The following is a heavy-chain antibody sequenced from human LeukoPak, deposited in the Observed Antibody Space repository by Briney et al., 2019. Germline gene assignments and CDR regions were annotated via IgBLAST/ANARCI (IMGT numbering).Heavy chain of an antibody. V-gene: IGHV3-48*04. J-gene: IGHJ4*02. Sequence: GGSLRLPCITSGFTFSDYSMDWVRQAPGKGLEWVSYITGSSSATYYAESVKGRFTISRDNAKNSLYLQMNNLRAEDTAVYYCANLHGGLLSFDGWGQGTLVTVSS. CDR1: GFTFSDYS. D-gene: IGHD2-15*01. CDR2: ITGSSSAT. CDR3: ANLHGGLLSFDG.